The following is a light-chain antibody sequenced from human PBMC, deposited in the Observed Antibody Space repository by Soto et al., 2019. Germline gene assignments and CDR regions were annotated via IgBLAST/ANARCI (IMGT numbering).Light chain of an antibody. CDR2: DVS. V-gene: IGLV2-14*01. CDR1: SSDVGGYNY. Sequence: HSVLTPPASVSGSIGQSITISCTETSSDVGGYNYVSWYQQHPGKAPKLMIYDVSNRPSGVSNRFSGSKSGNTASLTISGLQAEDEADYYCSSYTSSSTYVFGTGTKVTVL. J-gene: IGLJ1*01. CDR3: SSYTSSSTYV.